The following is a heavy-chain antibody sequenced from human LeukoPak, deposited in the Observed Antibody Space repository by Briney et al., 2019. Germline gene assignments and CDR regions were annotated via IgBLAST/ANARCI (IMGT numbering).Heavy chain of an antibody. D-gene: IGHD3-3*01. Sequence: SETLSLTCAVYGGSFSGYYWSWIRQPPGKGLEWIGAINHSGSTNYNPSLKSRVTISVDTSKNQFSLKLSSVTAADTAVYYCARGCHYDFWSGYYGNDAFDIWGQGTIVTVSS. CDR1: GGSFSGYY. J-gene: IGHJ3*02. CDR3: ARGCHYDFWSGYYGNDAFDI. V-gene: IGHV4-34*01. CDR2: INHSGST.